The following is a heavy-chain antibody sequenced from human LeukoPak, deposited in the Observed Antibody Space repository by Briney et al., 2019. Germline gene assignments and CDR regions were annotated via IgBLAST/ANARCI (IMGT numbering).Heavy chain of an antibody. CDR2: IYYSGST. CDR1: GGSISSYY. J-gene: IGHJ4*02. Sequence: PSQTLSLTRTVSGGSISSYYWSWIRQPPGKGLEWIGYIYYSGSTNYSPSLKSRIIMSVDTSKNQFSLKLSSVTAADTAVYYCARDDSRNWNHEDPFDSWGQGTLVTVSS. CDR3: ARDDSRNWNHEDPFDS. V-gene: IGHV4-59*12. D-gene: IGHD1-1*01.